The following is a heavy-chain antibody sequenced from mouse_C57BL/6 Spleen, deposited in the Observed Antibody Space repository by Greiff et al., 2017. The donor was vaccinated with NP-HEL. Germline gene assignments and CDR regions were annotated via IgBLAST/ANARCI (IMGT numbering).Heavy chain of an antibody. CDR1: GYSITSGYY. J-gene: IGHJ4*01. V-gene: IGHV3-6*01. CDR3: AREDYGSHMDY. Sequence: EVKLVESGPGLVKPSQSLSLTCSVTGYSITSGYYWNWIRQFPGNKLEWMGYISYDGSNNYNPSLKNRISITRDTSKNQFFLKLNSVTTEDTATYFCAREDYGSHMDYWGQGTSVTVSS. D-gene: IGHD1-1*01. CDR2: ISYDGSN.